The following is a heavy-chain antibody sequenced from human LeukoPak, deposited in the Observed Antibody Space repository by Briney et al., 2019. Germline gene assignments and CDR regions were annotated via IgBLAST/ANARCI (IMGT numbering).Heavy chain of an antibody. Sequence: SETLSLTCTVSGGSISSYYWSWIRQPPGKGLEWIGYIYYSGSTYYNPSLKSRVTISVDTSKNQFSLKLSSVTAADTAVYYCARHPGRFLSYYYDSSGYYDWFDPWGQGTLVTVSS. CDR1: GGSISSYY. CDR3: ARHPGRFLSYYYDSSGYYDWFDP. V-gene: IGHV4-59*08. CDR2: IYYSGST. J-gene: IGHJ5*02. D-gene: IGHD3-22*01.